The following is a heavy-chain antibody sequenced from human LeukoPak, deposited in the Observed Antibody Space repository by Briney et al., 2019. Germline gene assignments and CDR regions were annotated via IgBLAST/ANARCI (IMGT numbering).Heavy chain of an antibody. CDR1: GFTFDNYW. V-gene: IGHV3-74*01. CDR3: VRGCSSTSCYPFDC. CDR2: INYDGST. D-gene: IGHD2-2*01. J-gene: IGHJ4*02. Sequence: GGSLRLSCAASGFTFDNYWMHWFRQAPGKGLVWVSRINYDGSTNYADSVKGRFTISRDNARNTLNMQINSLRAEDTAVYYCVRGCSSTSCYPFDCWGQGTLVTVSS.